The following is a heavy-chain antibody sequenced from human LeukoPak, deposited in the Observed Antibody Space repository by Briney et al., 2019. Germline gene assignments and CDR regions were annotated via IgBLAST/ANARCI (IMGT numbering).Heavy chain of an antibody. CDR3: ARGGYYDFWSGFYFDY. V-gene: IGHV4-34*01. Sequence: PSETLSLTCAVYGGSFSGYYWSWIRQPPGKGLEWIGEINHSGSTNYNPSLKSRVTISVDTSKNQFSLKLSSVTAADTAVYYCARGGYYDFWSGFYFDYWRRGTLVTVSS. CDR1: GGSFSGYY. J-gene: IGHJ4*02. CDR2: INHSGST. D-gene: IGHD3-3*01.